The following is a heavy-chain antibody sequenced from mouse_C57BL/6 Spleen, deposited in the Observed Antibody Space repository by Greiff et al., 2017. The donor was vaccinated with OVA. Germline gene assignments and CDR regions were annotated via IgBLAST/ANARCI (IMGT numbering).Heavy chain of an antibody. Sequence: EVNVVESEGGLVQPGSSMKLSCTASGFTFSDYYMAWVRQVPEKGLEWVANINYDGSSTYYLDSLKSRFIISRDNAKNILYLQMSSLKSEDTATYYCARGPYAMDYWGQGTSVTVSS. CDR3: ARGPYAMDY. V-gene: IGHV5-16*01. CDR1: GFTFSDYY. J-gene: IGHJ4*01. CDR2: INYDGSST.